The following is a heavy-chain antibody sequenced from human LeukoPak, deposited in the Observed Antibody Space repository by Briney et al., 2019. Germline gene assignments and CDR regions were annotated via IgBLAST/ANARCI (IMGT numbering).Heavy chain of an antibody. J-gene: IGHJ4*02. CDR2: IYWHDDK. D-gene: IGHD6-19*01. Sequence: ESGPTLVNPTQTLTLTCTFSGFSLSTFGVGGAWIRQPPGKAREWLALIYWHDDKRYSPSLKSRLTITKDTSKNQVVLTMTNMDPVDTATYYCAHAPSSGPLYYWGQGTLVTVSS. CDR3: AHAPSSGPLYY. CDR1: GFSLSTFGVG. V-gene: IGHV2-5*01.